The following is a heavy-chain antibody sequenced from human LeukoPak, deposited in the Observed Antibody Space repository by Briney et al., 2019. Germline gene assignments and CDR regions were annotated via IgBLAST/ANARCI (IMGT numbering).Heavy chain of an antibody. J-gene: IGHJ4*02. D-gene: IGHD2-21*02. CDR1: GGTFSSYA. Sequence: SVKVSCKSSGGTFSSYAISWVRQAPGQGLEWMGGIIPIFGTANYAQKFQGRVTITADESTSTAYMELSSLRSEDAAVYYCARTSYCGGDCLDYWGQGTLVTVSS. CDR2: IIPIFGTA. CDR3: ARTSYCGGDCLDY. V-gene: IGHV1-69*13.